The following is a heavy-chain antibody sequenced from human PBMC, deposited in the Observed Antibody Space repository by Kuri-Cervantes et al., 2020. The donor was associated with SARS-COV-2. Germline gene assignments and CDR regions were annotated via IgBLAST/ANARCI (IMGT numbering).Heavy chain of an antibody. J-gene: IGHJ6*02. CDR2: IIPIFGTA. D-gene: IGHD2-15*01. CDR1: GGTFSSYA. Sequence: SVKVSCKASGGTFSSYAISWVRQAPGQGLEWMGGIIPIFGTANYAQKFQGRVTITADKSTGTAYMELSSLRSEDTAVYYCARKIGGGYCSGGSCWGMDVWGQGTTVTVSS. V-gene: IGHV1-69*06. CDR3: ARKIGGGYCSGGSCWGMDV.